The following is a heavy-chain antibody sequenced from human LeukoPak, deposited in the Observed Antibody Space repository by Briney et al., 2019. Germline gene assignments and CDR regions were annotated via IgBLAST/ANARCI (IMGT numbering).Heavy chain of an antibody. Sequence: ASVKVSCKASGYTFTSYGISWVRQAPGQGLEWMGWISAYNGNTNYAQKLQGRVTMTTDTSTSTAYMELRSLRSDDTAVYYCARGILGYYYDSSGSNMFDYWGQGTLVTVSS. CDR1: GYTFTSYG. J-gene: IGHJ4*02. D-gene: IGHD3-22*01. CDR3: ARGILGYYYDSSGSNMFDY. CDR2: ISAYNGNT. V-gene: IGHV1-18*01.